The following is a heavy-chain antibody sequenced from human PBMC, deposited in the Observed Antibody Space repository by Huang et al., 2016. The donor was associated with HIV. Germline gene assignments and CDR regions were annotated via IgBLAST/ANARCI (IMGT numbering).Heavy chain of an antibody. Sequence: QVQLQESGPGLVKPAETLSLTCSVSGGSIRNYYWSWIRQPAGKGLGWIGHMYTSGTTNDNPSLRSRVTMSLATSKNQFSLRLTSVTAADTAVYYCAREGNDVGGGFDHWGQGTLVTVSS. CDR2: MYTSGTT. CDR1: GGSIRNYY. CDR3: AREGNDVGGGFDH. D-gene: IGHD3-10*02. J-gene: IGHJ4*02. V-gene: IGHV4-4*07.